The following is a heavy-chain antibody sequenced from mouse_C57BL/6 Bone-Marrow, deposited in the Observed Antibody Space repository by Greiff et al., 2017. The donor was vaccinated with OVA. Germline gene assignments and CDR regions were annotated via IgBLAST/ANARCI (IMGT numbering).Heavy chain of an antibody. CDR1: GFTFSSYA. D-gene: IGHD2-3*01. CDR2: ISDSGSYT. CDR3: ARDDGLYFDY. V-gene: IGHV5-4*01. J-gene: IGHJ2*01. Sequence: EVMLVESGGGLVKPGGSLKLSCAASGFTFSSYALSWVRQTPEKRLEWVATISDSGSYTYYPDNVKGRFTISRDNATNNLYLQMSHLKSEDTAMYYCARDDGLYFDYWGQGTTLTVSS.